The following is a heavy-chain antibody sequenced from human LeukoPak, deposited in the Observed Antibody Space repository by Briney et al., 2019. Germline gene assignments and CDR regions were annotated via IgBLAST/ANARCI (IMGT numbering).Heavy chain of an antibody. V-gene: IGHV3-30*04. Sequence: PGRSLRLSCAASGFTFSSYAMHWVRQAPGKGLEWVAVISYDGSNKYYADSVKGRFTISRDNSKNTLYLQMNSLRAEDTAVYYCAREGSYYHYYYMDVWGKGTTVTVSS. CDR3: AREGSYYHYYYMDV. D-gene: IGHD1-26*01. CDR1: GFTFSSYA. J-gene: IGHJ6*03. CDR2: ISYDGSNK.